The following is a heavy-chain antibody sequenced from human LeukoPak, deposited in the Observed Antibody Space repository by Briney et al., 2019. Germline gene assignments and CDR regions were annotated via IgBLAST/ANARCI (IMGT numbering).Heavy chain of an antibody. Sequence: AASVKVSCKASGYTFSSYAMHWVRQAPGQRLEWMGWINAGNSDTKYSQKFQGRVTITRDTSASTAYMELSSLRSEDTAIYYCAAGSSSWYYFDYWGQGTLVTVSS. V-gene: IGHV1-3*01. CDR3: AAGSSSWYYFDY. CDR2: INAGNSDT. J-gene: IGHJ4*02. D-gene: IGHD6-13*01. CDR1: GYTFSSYA.